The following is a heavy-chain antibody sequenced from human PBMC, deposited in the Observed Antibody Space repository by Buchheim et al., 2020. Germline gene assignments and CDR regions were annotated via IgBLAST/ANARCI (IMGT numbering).Heavy chain of an antibody. CDR1: GGSISSYY. D-gene: IGHD3-22*01. CDR3: ARDGDYYDSSGYAYFQH. CDR2: IYYSGST. J-gene: IGHJ1*01. Sequence: QVQLQESGPGLVKPSETLSLTCTVSGGSISSYYWSWIRQPPGKGLEWIGYIYYSGSTNYNPSLKSRATISVDTSKNQFSLKLSSVTAADTAVYYCARDGDYYDSSGYAYFQHWGQGTL. V-gene: IGHV4-59*01.